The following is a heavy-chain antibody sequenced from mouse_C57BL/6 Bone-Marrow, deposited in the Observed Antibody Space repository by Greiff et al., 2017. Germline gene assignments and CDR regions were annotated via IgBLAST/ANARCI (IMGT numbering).Heavy chain of an antibody. Sequence: EVKLVESGAELVRPGASVKLSCTASGFNIKDDYMHWVKQRPEQGLEWIGWIDPENGDTEYASKFQGKATITADTSSNTAYLQLSSLTSEDTAVYYCTTGYYPLFAYWGQGTLVTVSA. V-gene: IGHV14-4*01. CDR1: GFNIKDDY. CDR2: IDPENGDT. J-gene: IGHJ3*01. D-gene: IGHD1-1*01. CDR3: TTGYYPLFAY.